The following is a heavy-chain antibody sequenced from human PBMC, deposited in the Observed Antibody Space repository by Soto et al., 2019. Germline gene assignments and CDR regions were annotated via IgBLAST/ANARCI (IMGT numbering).Heavy chain of an antibody. CDR3: ARGRGYSYGLDP. CDR1: GDSISSHTNY. CDR2: ISYSGTT. V-gene: IGHV4-30-4*01. J-gene: IGHJ5*02. Sequence: SETLPLTCTVSGDSISSHTNYWGWIRQPPGEGLEWIGFISYSGTTSYSPSLKSRVAISLDTSKNQFSLSLSSVTAADTAVYYCARGRGYSYGLDPWGQGTLVTVS. D-gene: IGHD5-18*01.